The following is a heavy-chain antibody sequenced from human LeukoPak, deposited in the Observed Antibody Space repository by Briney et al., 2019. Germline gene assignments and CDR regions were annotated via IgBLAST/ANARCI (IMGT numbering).Heavy chain of an antibody. D-gene: IGHD2-21*01. CDR2: ISYDGSNE. CDR3: AKEFNRGLPDY. Sequence: GGSLRLSCAASGFTFSTYGMHWVRQAPGKGLGWVAVISYDGSNEYYADSVKGRFTISRDNSKNTLYLQMSSLRAEDTAVYYCAKEFNRGLPDYWGQGTLVTVPS. CDR1: GFTFSTYG. J-gene: IGHJ4*02. V-gene: IGHV3-30*18.